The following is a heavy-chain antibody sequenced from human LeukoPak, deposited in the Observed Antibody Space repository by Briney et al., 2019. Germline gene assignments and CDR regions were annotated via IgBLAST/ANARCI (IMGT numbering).Heavy chain of an antibody. CDR3: ARGIQGYYFDY. CDR2: IYSGGST. V-gene: IGHV3-53*01. Sequence: VGSLRLSCAASGFTVSSNYMSWVRQAPGKGLEWVSVIYSGGSTYYADSVKGRFAISRDNSTNTLYLQMNSLRAEDTAVYYCARGIQGYYFDYWGQGTLVTVSS. CDR1: GFTVSSNY. J-gene: IGHJ4*02. D-gene: IGHD2-21*01.